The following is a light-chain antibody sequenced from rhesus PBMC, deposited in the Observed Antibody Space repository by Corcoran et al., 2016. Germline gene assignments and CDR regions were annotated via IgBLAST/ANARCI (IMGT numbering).Light chain of an antibody. CDR1: QSISSW. CDR2: KAS. V-gene: IGKV1-22*01. CDR3: LQDYTTPYS. Sequence: DIQMTQSPSSLSASVGDTVTITCRASQSISSWLDWYQQKPRKAPKLLIYKASSLQTGVSSRFSGSGSGTDFTLTISSLQPEDVATYYCLQDYTTPYSFGLGTKVEIK. J-gene: IGKJ2*01.